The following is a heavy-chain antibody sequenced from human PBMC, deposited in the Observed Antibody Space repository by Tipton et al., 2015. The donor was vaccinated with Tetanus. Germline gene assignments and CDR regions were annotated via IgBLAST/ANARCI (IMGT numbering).Heavy chain of an antibody. Sequence: TLSLTCTVSGASINAGGYLWTWVRQQPGKGLEWIGNIYYTAHNSYNPSLDSRVSISVDTSKNQCSLRLTSVAAADTAVYFCARIRYSPDSSAFLSDYWGRGIRVTVSS. CDR3: ARIRYSPDSSAFLSDY. J-gene: IGHJ4*02. V-gene: IGHV4-31*03. D-gene: IGHD2-21*01. CDR1: GASINAGGYL. CDR2: IYYTAHN.